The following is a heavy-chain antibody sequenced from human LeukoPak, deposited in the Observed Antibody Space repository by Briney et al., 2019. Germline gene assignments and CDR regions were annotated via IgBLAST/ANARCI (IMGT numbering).Heavy chain of an antibody. Sequence: SETLSLTCAVYGGSFSGYYWTWIRHPPGKGLEWSGEINHSGSTNYNPSLKRRVTMSVDTSKNQFSLKLSSVTAADTALYYCARGVNNWNIDTFDIWGQGTMVTVSS. D-gene: IGHD1/OR15-1a*01. CDR1: GGSFSGYY. CDR2: INHSGST. CDR3: ARGVNNWNIDTFDI. J-gene: IGHJ3*02. V-gene: IGHV4-34*01.